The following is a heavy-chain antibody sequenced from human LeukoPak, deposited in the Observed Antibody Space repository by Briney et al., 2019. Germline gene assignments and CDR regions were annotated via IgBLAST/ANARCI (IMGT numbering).Heavy chain of an antibody. V-gene: IGHV4-39*07. D-gene: IGHD3-16*02. J-gene: IGHJ5*02. Sequence: PSETLSLTCSVSGGSISSSSSYWGWIRQPPGKGLEWIGSIYYSGSTYYNPSLKSRVTISVDTSKNQFSLKLSSVTAADTAVYYCARYYVWGSYRLDNWFDPWGQGTLVTVSS. CDR2: IYYSGST. CDR3: ARYYVWGSYRLDNWFDP. CDR1: GGSISSSSSY.